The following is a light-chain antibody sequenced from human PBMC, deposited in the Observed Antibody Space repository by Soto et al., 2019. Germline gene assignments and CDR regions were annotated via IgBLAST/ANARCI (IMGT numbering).Light chain of an antibody. CDR2: DAS. CDR1: QSISRY. J-gene: IGKJ1*01. Sequence: EIALTQSPVTLSLSPVERATLSCKASQSISRYLAWYQQKPGQAPRLLIYDASNRATGIPARFSGSGSGTDFTLTISGLQSEDFAVYYCQQYNNWPQTFGQGTKVDIK. CDR3: QQYNNWPQT. V-gene: IGKV3-11*01.